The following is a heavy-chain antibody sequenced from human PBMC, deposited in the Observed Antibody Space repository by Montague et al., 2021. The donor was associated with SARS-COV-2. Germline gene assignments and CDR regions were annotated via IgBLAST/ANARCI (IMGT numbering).Heavy chain of an antibody. CDR3: AKVMREDYYDSSGSPDAFDI. D-gene: IGHD3-22*01. CDR1: GFTFDDYA. J-gene: IGHJ3*02. V-gene: IGHV3-9*01. CDR2: ISWKSGSI. Sequence: SLRLSCAASGFTFDDYAMHWVRQAPGKGLEWVSGISWKSGSIAYADSVKGRFTISRDNAKNSLYLQMNSLRAEDTALYYCAKVMREDYYDSSGSPDAFDIWGQRTMVTVSS.